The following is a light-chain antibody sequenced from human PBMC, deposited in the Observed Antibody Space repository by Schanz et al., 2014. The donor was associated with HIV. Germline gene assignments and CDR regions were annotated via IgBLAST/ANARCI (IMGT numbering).Light chain of an antibody. CDR1: SSNIGAGYD. CDR2: GNT. CDR3: CSYADGGTYV. V-gene: IGLV1-40*01. Sequence: QSVLTQPPSVSGAPGQRVTISCTGSSSNIGAGYDVHWYQQLRGTAPKLLIYGNTNRPSGVPDRFSGSKSGTSASLAITGLQADDEADYYCCSYADGGTYVFGTGTKLTVL. J-gene: IGLJ1*01.